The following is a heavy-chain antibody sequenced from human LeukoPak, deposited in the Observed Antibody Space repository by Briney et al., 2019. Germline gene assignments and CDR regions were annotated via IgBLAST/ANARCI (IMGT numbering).Heavy chain of an antibody. CDR2: INPNSGGT. CDR3: ARVQYSYGTGYMDV. Sequence: GASVTVSCKASGYTFTGYYMHWVRQAPGQGLEWMGWINPNSGGTNYAQKFQGRVTMTRDTSTSTAYMELSRLRSDDTAVYYCARVQYSYGTGYMDVWGKGTTVTVSS. V-gene: IGHV1-2*02. J-gene: IGHJ6*03. CDR1: GYTFTGYY. D-gene: IGHD5-18*01.